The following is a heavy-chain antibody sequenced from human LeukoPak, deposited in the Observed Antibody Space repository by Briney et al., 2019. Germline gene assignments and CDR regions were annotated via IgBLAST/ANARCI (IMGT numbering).Heavy chain of an antibody. J-gene: IGHJ4*02. D-gene: IGHD5-12*01. CDR2: ISGSGGST. Sequence: PGGSLRLSCAASGFTFSSYAMSWVRQAPVKGLEWVSAISGSGGSTYYADSVKGRFTISRDNSKNTLYLQMNSLRAEDTAVYYCAKGRLRTRRGYSGYDSFDYWGQGTLVTVSS. CDR3: AKGRLRTRRGYSGYDSFDY. CDR1: GFTFSSYA. V-gene: IGHV3-23*01.